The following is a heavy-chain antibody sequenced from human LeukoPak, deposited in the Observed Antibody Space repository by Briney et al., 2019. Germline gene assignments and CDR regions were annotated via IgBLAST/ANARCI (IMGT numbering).Heavy chain of an antibody. D-gene: IGHD2-2*01. CDR3: ARDSEGYQLLKGFDY. V-gene: IGHV3-21*01. CDR2: ISHSNHYI. J-gene: IGHJ4*02. CDR1: GFTFSSYN. Sequence: PGGSLRLSCAASGFTFSSYNMNWVRQAPGKGLEWVSSISHSNHYIYYADSVKGRFTISRDNAKNSLSLQMNSLRAEDTAVYYCARDSEGYQLLKGFDYWGLGTLVTVSS.